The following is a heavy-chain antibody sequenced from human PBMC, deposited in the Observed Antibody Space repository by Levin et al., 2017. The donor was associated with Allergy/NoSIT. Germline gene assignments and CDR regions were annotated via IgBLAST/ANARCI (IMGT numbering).Heavy chain of an antibody. CDR2: IHHSGIA. V-gene: IGHV4-4*02. CDR3: ARNGGSANFY. J-gene: IGHJ4*02. Sequence: SETLSLTCTVSGASISSNDWWNWVRQPPGKGLEWIGEIHHSGIAHYKPSLKSRVSISLDKSKNQFSLRLNSVTAADTAVYYCARNGGSANFYWGQGTLVTVSA. D-gene: IGHD3-10*01. CDR1: GASISSNDW.